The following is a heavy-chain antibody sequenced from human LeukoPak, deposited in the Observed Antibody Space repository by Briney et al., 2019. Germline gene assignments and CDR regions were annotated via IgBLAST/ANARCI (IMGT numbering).Heavy chain of an antibody. CDR1: GFTFSNAW. CDR3: ARDYGGFYFDY. Sequence: GGSLRLSCAASGFTFSNAWMSWFRQAPGKGLEWVSYISSSGSTIYYADSVKGRFTISRDNAKNSLYLQMNSLRAEDTAVYYCARDYGGFYFDYWGQGTLVTVSS. CDR2: ISSSGSTI. J-gene: IGHJ4*02. D-gene: IGHD4-23*01. V-gene: IGHV3-11*04.